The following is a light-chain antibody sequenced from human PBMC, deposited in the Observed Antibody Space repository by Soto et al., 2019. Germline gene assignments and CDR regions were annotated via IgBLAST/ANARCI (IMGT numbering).Light chain of an antibody. V-gene: IGLV2-8*01. Sequence: QSVLTQPPSASGSPGQSVTISCTGTSSDVGPYNYVSWYQHHPGKAPKLMIYEITKRHSGVPDRFSGSKSVDTASLTVSGLQDEDEADYYCTSYADSLVVFGGGTKLTVL. CDR3: TSYADSLVV. CDR1: SSDVGPYNY. CDR2: EIT. J-gene: IGLJ2*01.